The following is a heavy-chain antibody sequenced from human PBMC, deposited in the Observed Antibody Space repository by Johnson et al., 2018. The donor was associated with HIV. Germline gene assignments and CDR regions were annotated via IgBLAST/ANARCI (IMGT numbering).Heavy chain of an antibody. CDR1: GFTFSSYA. CDR3: ARDPQYRSSWYPRTDAFDI. CDR2: ISYDGSNK. Sequence: QVQLVESGGGVVQPGRSLRLSCAASGFTFSSYAMHWVRQAPGKGLEWVAVISYDGSNKYYADSVKGRFTISRDNSKNTLYLQMNSLRAEDTAVYYCARDPQYRSSWYPRTDAFDIWGQGTMVTVSS. V-gene: IGHV3-30-3*01. J-gene: IGHJ3*02. D-gene: IGHD6-13*01.